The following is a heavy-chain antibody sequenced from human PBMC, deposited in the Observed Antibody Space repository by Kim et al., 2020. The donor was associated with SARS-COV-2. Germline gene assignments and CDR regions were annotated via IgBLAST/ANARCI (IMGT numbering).Heavy chain of an antibody. J-gene: IGHJ6*02. CDR2: IYYSGST. CDR1: GGSISSSSYY. V-gene: IGHV4-39*01. D-gene: IGHD3-3*01. Sequence: SETLSLTCTVSGGSISSSSYYWGWIRQPPGKGLEWIGSIYYSGSTYYNPSLKSRVTISVDTSKNQFSLKLSSVTAADTAVYYCAGLYYDFWNNYGMDVWGQGTTVTVSS. CDR3: AGLYYDFWNNYGMDV.